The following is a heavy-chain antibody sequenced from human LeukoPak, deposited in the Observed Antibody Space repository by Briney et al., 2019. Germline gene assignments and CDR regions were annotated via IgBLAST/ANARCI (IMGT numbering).Heavy chain of an antibody. J-gene: IGHJ4*02. CDR2: IYYSGTT. Sequence: SETLSLTCIVSGDSVSSSRYYWGWIRQPPGRGLEWIGSIYYSGTTFYNPSLKSRVTISVDTSKNQFSLKLSSVTAADTAVYYCARRLGHYYGSGRPFDYWGQGTLVTVSS. CDR1: GDSVSSSRYY. V-gene: IGHV4-39*01. D-gene: IGHD3-10*01. CDR3: ARRLGHYYGSGRPFDY.